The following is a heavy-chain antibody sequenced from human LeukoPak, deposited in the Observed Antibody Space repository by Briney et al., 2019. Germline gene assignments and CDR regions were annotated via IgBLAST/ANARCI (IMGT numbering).Heavy chain of an antibody. CDR2: ITYDGSNK. CDR1: GFTFSSYA. V-gene: IGHV3-30-3*01. CDR3: ARDEDEWGPDIVVVPAATAY. Sequence: PGGSLRLSCAASGFTFSSYAMHWVRQAPGKGLEWVAVITYDGSNKYYADSVKGRFTISRDNSKNTLYLQMNSLRAEDTAVYYCARDEDEWGPDIVVVPAATAYWGQGTLVTVSS. J-gene: IGHJ4*02. D-gene: IGHD2-2*01.